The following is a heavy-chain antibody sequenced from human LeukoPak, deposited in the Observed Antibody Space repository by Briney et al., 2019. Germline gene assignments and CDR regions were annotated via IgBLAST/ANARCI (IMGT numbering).Heavy chain of an antibody. CDR1: GFTFSSYS. D-gene: IGHD3-10*01. CDR2: ISSSSSYI. CDR3: ARHRGKNAFDI. J-gene: IGHJ3*02. Sequence: PGGSLRLSRAASGFTFSSYSMNWVRQAPGKGLEWVSSISSSSSYIYYADSVKGRFTISRDNAKNSLYLQINSLRAEDTAVYYCARHRGKNAFDIWGQGTMVTVSS. V-gene: IGHV3-21*01.